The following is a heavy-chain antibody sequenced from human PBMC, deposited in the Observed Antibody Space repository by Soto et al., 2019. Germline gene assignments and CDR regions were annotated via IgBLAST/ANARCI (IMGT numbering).Heavy chain of an antibody. J-gene: IGHJ5*02. V-gene: IGHV4-34*01. CDR2: INHSGST. Sequence: PSETLSLTCAVYGGSFSGYYWSWIRQPPGKGLEWIGEINHSGSTNYNPSLKSRVTISVDTSKNQFSLKLSSVTAADTAVYYCAEGHYDFWSGLNWFDPWGQGTLVTVSS. D-gene: IGHD3-3*01. CDR3: AEGHYDFWSGLNWFDP. CDR1: GGSFSGYY.